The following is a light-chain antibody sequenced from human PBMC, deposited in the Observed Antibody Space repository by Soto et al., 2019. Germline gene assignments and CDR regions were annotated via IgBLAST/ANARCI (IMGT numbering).Light chain of an antibody. J-gene: IGKJ1*01. CDR1: QSVSSSY. V-gene: IGKV3-20*01. CDR3: QQYGSSPT. Sequence: EIVLTQSPGTLSLSPGERATLSCRSSQSVSSSYLAWYQHKPGQAPRLLIYDVSSRTTGIPDRFSGSGSGTDXTLTISRLEPEDFAVYYCQQYGSSPTFGQGTKVEIK. CDR2: DVS.